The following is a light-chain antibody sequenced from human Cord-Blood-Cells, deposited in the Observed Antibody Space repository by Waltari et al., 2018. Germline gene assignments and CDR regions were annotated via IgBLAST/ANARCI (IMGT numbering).Light chain of an antibody. CDR3: CSYAGSSTFV. J-gene: IGLJ1*01. Sequence: QSALTQPASVSGSPGPSINIPCTGTSSDVGSSNLFSGYQPHPGKAPKLMIYEGSKRPSGLSNRFSGSKSGNTASLTISGLQAEDEADYYCCSYAGSSTFVFGTGTKVTVL. V-gene: IGLV2-23*03. CDR1: SSDVGSSNL. CDR2: EGS.